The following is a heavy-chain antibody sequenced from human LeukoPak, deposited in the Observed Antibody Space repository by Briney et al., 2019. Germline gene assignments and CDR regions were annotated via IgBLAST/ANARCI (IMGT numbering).Heavy chain of an antibody. CDR3: ARDRLVVVPAARYYYYYYMDV. CDR1: GYTFTSYG. J-gene: IGHJ6*03. V-gene: IGHV1-18*01. Sequence: ASVKVSCKASGYTFTSYGISWVRQAPGQGLEWMGWISAYNGNTNYAQKLQGRVTMTTDTSTSTAYMELRSLRSDDTAVYYCARDRLVVVPAARYYYYYYMDVWGKGTTVTVSS. D-gene: IGHD2-2*01. CDR2: ISAYNGNT.